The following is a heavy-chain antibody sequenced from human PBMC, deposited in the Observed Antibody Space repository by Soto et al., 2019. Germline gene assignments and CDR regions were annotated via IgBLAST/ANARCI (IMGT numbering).Heavy chain of an antibody. J-gene: IGHJ5*02. CDR2: IWYDGSNK. CDR3: ARDGSGGAWGWFDP. CDR1: GYTFIRYG. V-gene: IGHV3-33*01. D-gene: IGHD3-10*01. Sequence: QVQLVESGGGVVQPGMSLRLSCAASGYTFIRYGMHWVRQAPGKGLGGVAVIWYDGSNKYYADSVKGRFTISRDNSRNTVFLQMDRLRVEDTALYYCARDGSGGAWGWFDPWGQGTRVSVSS.